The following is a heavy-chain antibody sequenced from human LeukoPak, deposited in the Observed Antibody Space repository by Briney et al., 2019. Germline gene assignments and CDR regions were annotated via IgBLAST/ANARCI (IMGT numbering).Heavy chain of an antibody. V-gene: IGHV4-34*01. CDR1: GGSFSGYY. CDR2: INHSGST. CDR3: ARVGYGSGSYYFDY. Sequence: PSETLSLTCAVYGGSFSGYYWSWIRQPPGKGLEWIGEINHSGSTNYNPSLKSRVTISVDKSKNQSSLKLSSVTAADTAVYYCARVGYGSGSYYFDYWGQGALVTVSS. D-gene: IGHD3-10*01. J-gene: IGHJ4*02.